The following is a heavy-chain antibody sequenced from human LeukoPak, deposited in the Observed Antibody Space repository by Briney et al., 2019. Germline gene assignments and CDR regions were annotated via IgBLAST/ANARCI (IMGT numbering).Heavy chain of an antibody. CDR2: IKQDGSEK. D-gene: IGHD3-3*01. CDR1: GFTFRSYW. V-gene: IGHV3-7*01. J-gene: IGHJ6*03. Sequence: PGGSLRLSCAASGFTFRSYWMSWVRQAPGKGLEWVANIKQDGSEKSYVDSVKGRFIISRDNAKNSLYLQLNSLRAEDTAVYYCARVHTIFGVVRHTMDVWGKGTTVAVSS. CDR3: ARVHTIFGVVRHTMDV.